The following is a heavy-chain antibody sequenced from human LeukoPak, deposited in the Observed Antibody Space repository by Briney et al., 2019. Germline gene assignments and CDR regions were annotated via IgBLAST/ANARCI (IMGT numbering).Heavy chain of an antibody. CDR3: ARDLSVWAYSGSYLEGNYFDY. CDR2: IYYSGST. Sequence: KASETLSLTCTVSGYSISTGYYWGWIRQPPGKGLEWIGSIYYSGSTYYNPSLKSRVTISVDTSKNQFSLKLSSVTAADTAVYYCARDLSVWAYSGSYLEGNYFDYWGQGTLVTVSS. D-gene: IGHD1-26*01. V-gene: IGHV4-38-2*02. J-gene: IGHJ4*02. CDR1: GYSISTGYY.